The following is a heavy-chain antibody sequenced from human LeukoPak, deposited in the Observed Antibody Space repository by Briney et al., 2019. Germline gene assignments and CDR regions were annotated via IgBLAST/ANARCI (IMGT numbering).Heavy chain of an antibody. CDR2: IIPIFGTA. J-gene: IGHJ4*02. D-gene: IGHD3-22*01. CDR1: GGTFSSYA. V-gene: IGHV1-69*06. CDR3: ARPGDSSGYTPFDY. Sequence: ASVKVSCKASGGTFSSYAISWVRQAPGQGLEWMGGIIPIFGTANYAQTFQGRVTITADKSTSTAYMELSSLRSEDTAVYYCARPGDSSGYTPFDYWGQGTLVTVSS.